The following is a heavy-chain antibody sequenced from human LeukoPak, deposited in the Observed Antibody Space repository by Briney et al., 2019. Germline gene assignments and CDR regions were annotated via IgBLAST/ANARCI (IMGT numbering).Heavy chain of an antibody. Sequence: ASVKVCCKASGYTFTGYYMHWVRQAPGQGLEWMGWINPNSGGTNYAQKFQGRVTMTRDTSISTAYMELSRLRSDDTAVYYCARLSSGWFRDVDFDYWGQGTLVTVSS. CDR1: GYTFTGYY. CDR3: ARLSSGWFRDVDFDY. J-gene: IGHJ4*02. V-gene: IGHV1-2*02. D-gene: IGHD6-19*01. CDR2: INPNSGGT.